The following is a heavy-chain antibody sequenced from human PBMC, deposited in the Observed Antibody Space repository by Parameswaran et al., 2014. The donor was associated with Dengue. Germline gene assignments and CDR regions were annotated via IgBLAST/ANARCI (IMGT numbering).Heavy chain of an antibody. Sequence: SWVRQAPGQGLEWMGGIIPPFATENYAEKFQGRVTITAAESASTAYMELRRLRSEDTAMYYCATITVAGTETWGQGTLVTVSS. V-gene: IGHV1-69*01. CDR2: IIPPFATE. D-gene: IGHD6-19*01. J-gene: IGHJ5*02. CDR3: ATITVAGTET.